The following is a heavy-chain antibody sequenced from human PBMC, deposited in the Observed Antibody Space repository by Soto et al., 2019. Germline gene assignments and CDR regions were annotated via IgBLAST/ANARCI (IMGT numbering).Heavy chain of an antibody. D-gene: IGHD3-3*01. V-gene: IGHV4-31*03. CDR1: GGSISSGGYY. CDR2: IYYSGST. CDR3: ARGRAGFVWSGPRDNWFDP. J-gene: IGHJ5*02. Sequence: SETLSLTCTVSGGSISSGGYYWSWIRQHPGRGLEWIGYIYYSGSTYYNPSLKSRVTISLDASKNQFSLRLSSVTAADTAVYYCARGRAGFVWSGPRDNWFDPWGKGTLVTVSS.